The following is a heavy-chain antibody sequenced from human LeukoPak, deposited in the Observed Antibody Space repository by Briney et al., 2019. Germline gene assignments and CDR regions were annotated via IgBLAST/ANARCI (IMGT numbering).Heavy chain of an antibody. Sequence: ASVKVSCKASGYTFTGYYMHWVRQAPGQGLEWMGWINPNSGGTNYAQKFQGRVTMTRDTSISTAYMELSRLRSDDTAVYYCARGGCSSTSCSRSDWFDPWGQGTLVTVSA. CDR3: ARGGCSSTSCSRSDWFDP. CDR1: GYTFTGYY. V-gene: IGHV1-2*02. D-gene: IGHD2-2*01. J-gene: IGHJ5*02. CDR2: INPNSGGT.